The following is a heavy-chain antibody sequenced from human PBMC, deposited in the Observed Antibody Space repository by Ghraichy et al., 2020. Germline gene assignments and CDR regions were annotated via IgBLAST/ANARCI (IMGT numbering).Heavy chain of an antibody. Sequence: SETLSLTCTVSGGSISSSSYYWGWIRQPPGKGLEWIGSIYYSGGTYYNPSLKSRVTISVDTSKNQFSLKLSSVTAADTAVYYCASRDYGGNPWGQGTLVTVSS. V-gene: IGHV4-39*01. J-gene: IGHJ5*02. CDR3: ASRDYGGNP. CDR1: GGSISSSSYY. D-gene: IGHD4-23*01. CDR2: IYYSGGT.